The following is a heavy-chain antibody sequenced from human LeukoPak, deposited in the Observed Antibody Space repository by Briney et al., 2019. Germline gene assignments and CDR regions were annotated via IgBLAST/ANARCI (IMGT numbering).Heavy chain of an antibody. V-gene: IGHV4-39*07. D-gene: IGHD3-10*01. CDR1: GDSISSSSYY. Sequence: SETLSLTCTVSGDSISSSSYYWGWIRQPPGKGLEWIGSIYYSGSTYYNPSLKSRVTTSVDTSKNQFSLKLTSVTAADTAVYYCANHYYDSGGPSWLDWFDPWGQGTLVTVSS. J-gene: IGHJ5*02. CDR2: IYYSGST. CDR3: ANHYYDSGGPSWLDWFDP.